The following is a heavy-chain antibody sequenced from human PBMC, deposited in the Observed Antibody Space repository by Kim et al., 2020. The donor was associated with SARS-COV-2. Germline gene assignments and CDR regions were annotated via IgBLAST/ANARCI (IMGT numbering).Heavy chain of an antibody. V-gene: IGHV3-11*01. J-gene: IGHJ4*02. CDR3: AKAYAEYSSSPFDY. D-gene: IGHD6-6*01. Sequence: ADSVKRRFTISRDNAKNSLYLQMNSLRAEDTAVYYCAKAYAEYSSSPFDYWGQGTLVTVSS.